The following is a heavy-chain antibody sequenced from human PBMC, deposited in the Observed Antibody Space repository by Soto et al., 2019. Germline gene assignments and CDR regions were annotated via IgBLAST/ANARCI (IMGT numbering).Heavy chain of an antibody. D-gene: IGHD1-26*01. Sequence: PGGSLRLSCAASGFTFSSYGIHWVRQAPGKGLEWVAVISYDGNNKYYADSVKGRFTISRDNSKNTVYLQMNSLRTEDTGVYYCAKDPSGSYRSHWGQGTLVTVSS. CDR3: AKDPSGSYRSH. CDR1: GFTFSSYG. CDR2: ISYDGNNK. V-gene: IGHV3-30*18. J-gene: IGHJ4*02.